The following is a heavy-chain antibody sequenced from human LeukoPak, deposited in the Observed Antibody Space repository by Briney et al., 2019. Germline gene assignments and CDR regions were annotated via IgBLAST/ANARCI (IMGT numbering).Heavy chain of an antibody. D-gene: IGHD6-13*01. V-gene: IGHV3-74*01. CDR2: INGDASGT. J-gene: IGHJ5*02. CDR3: AAQQLEYNWFDP. Sequence: GGSLRLSCAASGLTLSGYWMHWVRQAPGEGLGWVSRINGDASGTSYADSVKGRFTISRDTAKSTLYLQMNSLRVEDTAVYYCAAQQLEYNWFDPWGQGTLVTVSS. CDR1: GLTLSGYW.